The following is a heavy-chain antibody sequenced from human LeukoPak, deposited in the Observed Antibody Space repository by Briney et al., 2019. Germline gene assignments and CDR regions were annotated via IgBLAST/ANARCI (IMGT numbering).Heavy chain of an antibody. Sequence: GGSLRLSCAAPGFTFSSHNMNWVRQAPGKGLEWVSSISGRGNYIFYADSVKGRFTISRDSAKNSLSLQMNSLRAEHTAVYYCAKDQGFDYYDSSGYYLDYWGQGTLVTVSS. CDR3: AKDQGFDYYDSSGYYLDY. V-gene: IGHV3-21*01. CDR2: ISGRGNYI. CDR1: GFTFSSHN. J-gene: IGHJ4*02. D-gene: IGHD3-22*01.